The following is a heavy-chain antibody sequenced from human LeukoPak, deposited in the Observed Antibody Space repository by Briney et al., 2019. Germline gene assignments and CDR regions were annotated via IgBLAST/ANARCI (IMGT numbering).Heavy chain of an antibody. D-gene: IGHD3-16*01. CDR1: GGSIHSTPYY. CDR3: ARKIWGYYYYMDV. V-gene: IGHV4-39*01. Sequence: SETLSLTCSVSGGSIHSTPYYWGWIRQPPGKGLEWIGSIYYSGTTYNNPSPKSRVTISVDTSKNQFSLKLSSVTAADTAVYYCARKIWGYYYYMDVWGKGTTVTVSS. CDR2: IYYSGTT. J-gene: IGHJ6*03.